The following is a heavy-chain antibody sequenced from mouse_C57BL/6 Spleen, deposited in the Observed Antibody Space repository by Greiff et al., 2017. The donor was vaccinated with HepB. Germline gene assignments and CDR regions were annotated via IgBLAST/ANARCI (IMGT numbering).Heavy chain of an antibody. CDR3: ARRYYGSSYDGWYFDV. Sequence: QVQLQQPGAELVKPGASVKMSCKASGYTFTSYWITWVKQRPGQGLEWIGDIYPGSGSTNYNEKFKSKATLTVDTSSSTAYMALSSLTSEDSAVYDCARRYYGSSYDGWYFDVWGTGTTVTVSS. J-gene: IGHJ1*03. CDR1: GYTFTSYW. D-gene: IGHD1-1*01. V-gene: IGHV1-55*01. CDR2: IYPGSGST.